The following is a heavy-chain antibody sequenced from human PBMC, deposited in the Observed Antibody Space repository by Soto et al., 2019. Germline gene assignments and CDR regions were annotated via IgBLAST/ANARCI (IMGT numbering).Heavy chain of an antibody. CDR2: ISGSGGST. J-gene: IGHJ5*02. Sequence: GGSLRLSCAASGFTFSSYAMSWVRQAPGKGLEWVSAISGSGGSTYYADSVKGRFTISRDNSKNTLYLQMNSLRAEDTAVYYCAKENIVVVVAATGNWFDPWGQGTLVTVSS. CDR1: GFTFSSYA. V-gene: IGHV3-23*01. D-gene: IGHD2-15*01. CDR3: AKENIVVVVAATGNWFDP.